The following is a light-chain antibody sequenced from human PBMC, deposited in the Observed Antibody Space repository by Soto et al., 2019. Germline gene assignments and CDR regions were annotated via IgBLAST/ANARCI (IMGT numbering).Light chain of an antibody. V-gene: IGLV2-14*01. CDR3: GTWDSDLNVFL. J-gene: IGLJ3*02. CDR1: SSDIGTYNY. CDR2: EVS. Sequence: QSALTQPASVSGSPGQSITISCTGTSSDIGTYNYVSWYQQHPGKAPKLMIYEVSNRPSGVSNRFSGSKSGNTASLTISGLQTGDEADYYCGTWDSDLNVFLFGGGTKLTVL.